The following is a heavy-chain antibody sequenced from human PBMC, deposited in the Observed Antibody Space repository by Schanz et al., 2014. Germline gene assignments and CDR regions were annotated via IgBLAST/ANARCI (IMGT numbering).Heavy chain of an antibody. Sequence: QLQLQESGPGLVKPSETLSLTCTVSGGSISSSNYYWGWIRQPPGKGLEWIGCISYSGNTYYNPSLKSRVSISVDTSKTQFSLMLGSVTAADTAVYYCARAAGPVDYWGQGTLVTVSS. CDR1: GGSISSSNYY. CDR2: ISYSGNT. CDR3: ARAAGPVDY. V-gene: IGHV4-39*07. D-gene: IGHD6-13*01. J-gene: IGHJ4*02.